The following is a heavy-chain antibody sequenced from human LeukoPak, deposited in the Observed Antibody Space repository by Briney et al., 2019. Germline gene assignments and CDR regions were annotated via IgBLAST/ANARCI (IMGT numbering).Heavy chain of an antibody. CDR1: GFTFSSYA. CDR2: ISYDGSNK. J-gene: IGHJ4*02. V-gene: IGHV3-30*04. CDR3: TTDLRDDYVWGSYRSYYFDY. Sequence: GGSLRLSCAASGFTFSSYAMHWVRQAPGKGLEWVAVISYDGSNKYYADSVKGRFTISRDNSKNTLYLQMNSLKTEDTAVYYCTTDLRDDYVWGSYRSYYFDYWGQGTLVTVSS. D-gene: IGHD3-16*02.